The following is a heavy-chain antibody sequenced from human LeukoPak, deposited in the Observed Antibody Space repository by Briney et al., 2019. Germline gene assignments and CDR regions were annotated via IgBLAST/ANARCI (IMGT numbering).Heavy chain of an antibody. Sequence: GGSLRLSCAASGFTFSSYAMSWVRQAPGKGLEWVSAISGSGGSTYYADSVKGRFTISRDNSKNTLYLQMNSLRAEDTAVYYCARGTRAPYDSSGYSPLSYWGQGTLVTVSS. CDR3: ARGTRAPYDSSGYSPLSY. V-gene: IGHV3-23*01. CDR1: GFTFSSYA. D-gene: IGHD3-22*01. CDR2: ISGSGGST. J-gene: IGHJ4*02.